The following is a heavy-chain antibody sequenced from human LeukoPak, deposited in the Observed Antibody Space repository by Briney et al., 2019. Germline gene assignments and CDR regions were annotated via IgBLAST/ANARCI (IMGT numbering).Heavy chain of an antibody. Sequence: GGSLRLSCAAPGFTFSSYWMHWVRQAPGKGLVWVSRINSDGSSTSYADSVKGRLTISRDNAKNTLYLQMNSLRAEDTAVYYCARVSQLWGSSPFDYWGQGTLVTVSS. CDR1: GFTFSSYW. J-gene: IGHJ4*02. V-gene: IGHV3-74*01. CDR3: ARVSQLWGSSPFDY. D-gene: IGHD2-2*01. CDR2: INSDGSST.